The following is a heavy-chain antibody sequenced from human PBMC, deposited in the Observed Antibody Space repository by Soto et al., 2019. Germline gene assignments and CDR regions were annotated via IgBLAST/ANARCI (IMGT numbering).Heavy chain of an antibody. D-gene: IGHD3-16*01. V-gene: IGHV4-59*08. J-gene: IGHJ4*02. CDR3: ASRNVGPLDY. Sequence: SETLSLTCTVSGGSISSYYWSWIRQPPGKGLEWIGYIYYSGSTNYNPSLKSRVTISVDTSKNQFSLKLSAVTAADPAVYYCASRNVGPLDYWGQGTLVTVPS. CDR1: GGSISSYY. CDR2: IYYSGST.